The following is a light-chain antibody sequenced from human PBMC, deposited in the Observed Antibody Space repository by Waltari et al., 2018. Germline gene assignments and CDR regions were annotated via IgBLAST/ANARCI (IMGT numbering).Light chain of an antibody. J-gene: IGKJ1*01. CDR1: QSLLHSNGYNF. Sequence: DVVMTQSPLSLPVTLGQPASISCRSSQSLLHSNGYNFLDWYLQKPGQSPQLLIYLGSNRASGVPDRFSGSGSGTDFTLTISSLQAEDVAVYYCQQYYGTPPTFGQGTKVEIK. CDR2: LGS. V-gene: IGKV2-28*01. CDR3: QQYYGTPPT.